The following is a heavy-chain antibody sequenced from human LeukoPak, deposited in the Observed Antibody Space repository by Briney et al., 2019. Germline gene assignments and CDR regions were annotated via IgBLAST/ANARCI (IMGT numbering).Heavy chain of an antibody. CDR3: ARSTRIRNWFDP. Sequence: ASVKVSCKASGYTFTGYYMHWVRQAPGQRLEWMGWINPNSGGTNYAQKFQGRVTMTRDTSISTAYMELSRLRSDDTAVYYCARSTRIRNWFDPWGQGTLVTVSS. CDR1: GYTFTGYY. CDR2: INPNSGGT. J-gene: IGHJ5*02. V-gene: IGHV1-2*02.